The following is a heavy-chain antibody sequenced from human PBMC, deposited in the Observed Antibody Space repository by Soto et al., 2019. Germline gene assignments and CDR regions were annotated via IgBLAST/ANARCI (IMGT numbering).Heavy chain of an antibody. V-gene: IGHV3-21*01. CDR3: AIDSSSSPTYGMDV. CDR1: GFTSSSYS. CDR2: ISSSSSYI. Sequence: EVQLVESGGGLVKPGGSLRLSCAASGFTSSSYSMNWVRQAPGKGLEWVSSISSSSSYIYYADSVKGRFTISRDNAKNSLYLQMNSLRAEDTAVYYCAIDSSSSPTYGMDVWGQGTTVTVSS. J-gene: IGHJ6*02. D-gene: IGHD6-6*01.